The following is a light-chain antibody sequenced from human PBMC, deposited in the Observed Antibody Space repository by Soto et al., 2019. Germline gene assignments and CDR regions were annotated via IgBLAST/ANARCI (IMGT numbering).Light chain of an antibody. CDR1: SSDIGGYNY. Sequence: QSALTQPASVSGSPGQSITISCTGTSSDIGGYNYVSWYQQLPGKVPKLIIYDVSNRPSGVSDRFSGSKSGNAASLTISGLQAEDDAVYYCSSYTSTSTLYVFGTGTKLTVL. CDR2: DVS. V-gene: IGLV2-14*03. J-gene: IGLJ1*01. CDR3: SSYTSTSTLYV.